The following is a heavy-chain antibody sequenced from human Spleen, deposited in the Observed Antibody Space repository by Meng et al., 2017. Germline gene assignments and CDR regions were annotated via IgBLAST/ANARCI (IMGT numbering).Heavy chain of an antibody. J-gene: IGHJ4*02. Sequence: QVQLPHGGAGLLKPSETLSLACAVYGGSFSGYYWSWIRQPPGKGLEWIGEINHSGSTNYNPSLKSRVTISVDTSKNQFSLKLSSVTAADTAVYYCARFGVVPAAIDYWGQGTLVTVSS. CDR3: ARFGVVPAAIDY. V-gene: IGHV4-34*01. CDR1: GGSFSGYY. D-gene: IGHD2-2*01. CDR2: INHSGST.